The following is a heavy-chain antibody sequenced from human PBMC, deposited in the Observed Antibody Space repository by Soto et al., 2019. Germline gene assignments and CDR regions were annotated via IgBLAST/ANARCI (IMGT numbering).Heavy chain of an antibody. V-gene: IGHV3-23*01. CDR2: ISGSGGST. CDR3: AKDLRVAGSYYFDY. Sequence: PXGSLILSCAASGFTFSSYAMSWVRQAPGKGLEWVSAISGSGGSTYYADSVKGRFTISRDNSKNTLYLQMNSLRAEDTAVYYCAKDLRVAGSYYFDYWGQGTLVTVSS. J-gene: IGHJ4*02. CDR1: GFTFSSYA. D-gene: IGHD6-19*01.